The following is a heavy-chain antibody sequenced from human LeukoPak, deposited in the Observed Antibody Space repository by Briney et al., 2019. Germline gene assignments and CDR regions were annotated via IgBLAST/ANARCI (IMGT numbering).Heavy chain of an antibody. CDR1: GYTFTSYG. CDR2: ISAYNGNT. CDR3: ARGDLRITMIVVVQLPPDY. D-gene: IGHD3-22*01. V-gene: IGHV1-18*01. Sequence: ASVKVSCKASGYTFTSYGISWVRQARGQGLEWMGWISAYNGNTNYAQKLQSRVTITTDTSPSTAYMELRSLRSDDTAVYYCARGDLRITMIVVVQLPPDYWGQGTLVTVSS. J-gene: IGHJ4*02.